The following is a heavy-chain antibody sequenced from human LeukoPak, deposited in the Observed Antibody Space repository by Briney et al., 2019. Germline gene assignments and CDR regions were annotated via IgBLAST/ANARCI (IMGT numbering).Heavy chain of an antibody. V-gene: IGHV3-21*01. CDR2: ISSSSSYI. CDR1: GFTFSSYA. CDR3: ARIYDTGYFDY. Sequence: GGSLRLSCAASGFTFSSYAMSWVRQAPGKGLEWVSSISSSSSYIYYADSVKGRFTISRDNAKNSLYLQMNSLRAEDTAVYYCARIYDTGYFDYWGQGTLVTVSS. D-gene: IGHD3-22*01. J-gene: IGHJ4*02.